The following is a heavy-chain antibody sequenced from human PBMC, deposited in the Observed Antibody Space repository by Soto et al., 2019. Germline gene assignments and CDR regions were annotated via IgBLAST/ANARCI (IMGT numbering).Heavy chain of an antibody. CDR2: IYSGGST. J-gene: IGHJ4*02. V-gene: IGHV3-53*01. D-gene: IGHD6-13*01. Sequence: EVQLVESGGGLIQPGGSLRLSCVASGFTVSSNYMSWVRQAPGKGLEWVSVIYSGGSTYYADSVKGRFTISRDNSKNTLYLQMNSLRAEDTAVYYCARGVGSSWYGSDYWGQGTLVTVSS. CDR1: GFTVSSNY. CDR3: ARGVGSSWYGSDY.